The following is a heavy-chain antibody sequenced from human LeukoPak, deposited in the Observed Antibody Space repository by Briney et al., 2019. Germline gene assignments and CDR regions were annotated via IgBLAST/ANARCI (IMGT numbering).Heavy chain of an antibody. CDR3: ARRKTLDY. V-gene: IGHV3-7*01. CDR2: IKEDGSEK. J-gene: IGHJ4*02. Sequence: GGSLRLPCAASGFTFTGYWMTWVRQAPGKRREWVANIKEDGSEKYYVDSVKGRFTISRDSARNSLYLQMNSLRAEDTAVYYCARRKTLDYWGQGTLVTVSS. CDR1: GFTFTGYW.